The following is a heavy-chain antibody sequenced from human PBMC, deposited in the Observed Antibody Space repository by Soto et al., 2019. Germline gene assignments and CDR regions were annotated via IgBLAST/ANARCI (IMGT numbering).Heavy chain of an antibody. CDR2: IYYSGST. Sequence: QVQLQESGPGLVKPSETLSLTCTVSGGSVSSGSYYWSWIRQPPGKGLEWIGYIYYSGSTNYNPSLKSRVTISVDTSKNQFSLKLSSVTAADTAVYYCARVFYDFWGRANWFDPWGQGTLVTVSS. V-gene: IGHV4-61*01. CDR3: ARVFYDFWGRANWFDP. D-gene: IGHD3-3*01. CDR1: GGSVSSGSYY. J-gene: IGHJ5*02.